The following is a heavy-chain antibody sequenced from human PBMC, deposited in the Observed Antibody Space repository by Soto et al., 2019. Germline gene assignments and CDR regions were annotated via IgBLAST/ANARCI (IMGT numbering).Heavy chain of an antibody. J-gene: IGHJ6*02. CDR3: ARDRYSYYDFWSGSLPYYYYGMDV. D-gene: IGHD3-3*01. CDR1: GFNFSSYW. Sequence: GGSLRLSCTASGFNFSSYWMSWVRQAPGKGLEWVANIKQDGSEKYYVDSVKGRFTISRDNAKNSLYLQMNSLRAEDTAVYYCARDRYSYYDFWSGSLPYYYYGMDVWGQGTTVTVS. V-gene: IGHV3-7*01. CDR2: IKQDGSEK.